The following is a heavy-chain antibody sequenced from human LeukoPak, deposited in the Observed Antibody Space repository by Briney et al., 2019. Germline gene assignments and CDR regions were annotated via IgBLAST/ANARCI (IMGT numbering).Heavy chain of an antibody. J-gene: IGHJ4*02. CDR3: ARQSIVLMVYALDY. D-gene: IGHD2-8*01. CDR1: GYTFTSYD. V-gene: IGHV1-8*01. CDR2: MNPNSGNT. Sequence: GASVKVSCKASGYTFTSYDINWVRQATGQGLEWMGWMNPNSGNTGYAQKFQGRVTMTRNTSISTAYMELCSLRSEDTAVYYCARQSIVLMVYALDYWGQGTLVTVSS.